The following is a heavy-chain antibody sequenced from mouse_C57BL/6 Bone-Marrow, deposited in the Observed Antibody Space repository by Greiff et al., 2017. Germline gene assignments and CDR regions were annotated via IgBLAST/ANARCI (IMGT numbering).Heavy chain of an antibody. D-gene: IGHD2-14*01. CDR1: GYTFTSYG. CDR2: IYPRSGNT. Sequence: VQLQQSGAELARPGASVKLSCTASGYTFTSYGISWVKQRTGQGLEWIGEIYPRSGNTYYNEKFKGKATLTADKSSSTAYMELRSLTSEDSAVEFCARVGPLLQVPMDYWGKGTSVTVSS. CDR3: ARVGPLLQVPMDY. V-gene: IGHV1-81*01. J-gene: IGHJ4*01.